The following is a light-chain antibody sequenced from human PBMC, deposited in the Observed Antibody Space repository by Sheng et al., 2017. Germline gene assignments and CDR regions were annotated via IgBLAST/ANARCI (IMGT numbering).Light chain of an antibody. V-gene: IGKV1-39*01. CDR1: QTIDNY. CDR2: AAS. CDR3: QHNYGTLFA. Sequence: EIQMTQSPSTLSASVGDRVTITCRASQTIDNYLNWYQHKPGKAPKLLIYAASSLQSGVSSRFSGSGSGTDFTLTISSLQPEDFATYYCQHNYGTLFAFGPGTKVDI. J-gene: IGKJ3*01.